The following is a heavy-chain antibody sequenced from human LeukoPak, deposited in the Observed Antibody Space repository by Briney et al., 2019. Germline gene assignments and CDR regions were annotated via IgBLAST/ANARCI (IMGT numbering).Heavy chain of an antibody. V-gene: IGHV3-23*01. D-gene: IGHD3-10*01. CDR1: GFTFNTYT. CDR3: ARVSRPITMVRGLRAFDI. J-gene: IGHJ3*02. Sequence: GGSLRLSCAASGFTFNTYTMYWVRQAPGKGLEWVSGISNSGGSTYYADSVKGRFTISRDNAKNSLYLQMNSLRAEDTAVYYCARVSRPITMVRGLRAFDIWGQGTMVTVSS. CDR2: ISNSGGST.